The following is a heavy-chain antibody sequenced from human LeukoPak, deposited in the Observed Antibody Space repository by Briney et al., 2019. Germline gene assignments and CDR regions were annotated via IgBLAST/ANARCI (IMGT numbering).Heavy chain of an antibody. CDR1: GFTFGNSW. CDR2: INADGSTT. J-gene: IGHJ3*01. Sequence: GGSLRLSCAASGFTFGNSWVHWVRQAPGKGLVWVSLINADGSTTSYADSVKGRFTISRDNARNTLSLEMNSLTIEDTAVYYCIVVVEPPDSDGFDVWGQGTMITISS. V-gene: IGHV3-74*01. CDR3: IVVVEPPDSDGFDV. D-gene: IGHD1-14*01.